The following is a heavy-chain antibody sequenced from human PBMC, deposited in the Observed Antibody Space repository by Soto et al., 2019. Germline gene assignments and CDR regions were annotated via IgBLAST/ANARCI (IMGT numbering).Heavy chain of an antibody. Sequence: SGPTLVNPTQTLTLTCTFSGFSLSTSGLGAGWIRQSPGKALEWLALIFWDDDKRHSPSLKSRVTITKDTSTHQVALTMANMDPVDTATYYCVHSRRLGNQSGGTYYFWDSWGQGTLVTVSS. J-gene: IGHJ4*02. CDR1: GFSLSTSGLG. CDR3: VHSRRLGNQSGGTYYFWDS. D-gene: IGHD3-3*01. CDR2: IFWDDDK. V-gene: IGHV2-5*02.